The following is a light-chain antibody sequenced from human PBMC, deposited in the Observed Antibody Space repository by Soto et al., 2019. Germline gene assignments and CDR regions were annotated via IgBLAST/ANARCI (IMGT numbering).Light chain of an antibody. J-gene: IGKJ1*01. CDR3: QQRSNWPRT. Sequence: EIVLTQSPATLSLSPGERATLSCRASQSVSSYLAWYQQKPGQAPRLLIYDASNRATGIPARFSGSGSGPDFTLPISSLEPEDFAVYYCQQRSNWPRTFGQGTKVEI. CDR2: DAS. CDR1: QSVSSY. V-gene: IGKV3-11*01.